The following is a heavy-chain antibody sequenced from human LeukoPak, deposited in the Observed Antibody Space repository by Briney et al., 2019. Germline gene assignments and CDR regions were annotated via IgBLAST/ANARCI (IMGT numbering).Heavy chain of an antibody. CDR3: ARGLVLGVPAAILVNWFDP. D-gene: IGHD2-2*01. CDR2: INPNSGGT. Sequence: ASVKVSCKASGYTFTGYYMHWVRQAPGQGLEWMGWINPNSGGTNYAQKSQGRVTMTRDTSISTAYMELSRLRSDDTAVYYCARGLVLGVPAAILVNWFDPWGQGTLVTVSS. CDR1: GYTFTGYY. V-gene: IGHV1-2*02. J-gene: IGHJ5*02.